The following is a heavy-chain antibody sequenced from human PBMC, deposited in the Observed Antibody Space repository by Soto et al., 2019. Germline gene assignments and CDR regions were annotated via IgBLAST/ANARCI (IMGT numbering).Heavy chain of an antibody. D-gene: IGHD6-6*01. Sequence: GGSLRLSCTASGFTFGDYAMSWFRQAPGKGLEWVAVIWYDGGNKFYADSVKGRFTIARDNSKNTLSLQMNSLRAEDTAMYYCAKDRHSSSSGYFDNWGQGTLVTVSS. CDR1: GFTFGDYA. V-gene: IGHV3-30-3*02. CDR3: AKDRHSSSSGYFDN. J-gene: IGHJ4*02. CDR2: IWYDGGNK.